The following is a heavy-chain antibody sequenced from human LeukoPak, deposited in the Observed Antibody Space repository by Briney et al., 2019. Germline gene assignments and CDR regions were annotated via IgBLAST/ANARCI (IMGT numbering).Heavy chain of an antibody. J-gene: IGHJ4*02. CDR1: EITASSIY. Sequence: GGSLRLSCAASEITASSIYMSWVREAPGKGLEWVSLIYSGGNTFYADSVKGRFTISRDNSRNTLYLQMNSLRAEDTAVYYCARIRGGPSSGYLDDWGQGTLVTISS. CDR3: ARIRGGPSSGYLDD. CDR2: IYSGGNT. D-gene: IGHD3-22*01. V-gene: IGHV3-53*01.